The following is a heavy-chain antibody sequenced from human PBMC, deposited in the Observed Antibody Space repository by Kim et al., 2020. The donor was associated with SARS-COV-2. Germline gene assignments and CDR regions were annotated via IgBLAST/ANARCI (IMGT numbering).Heavy chain of an antibody. D-gene: IGHD3-10*01. CDR2: DGRNK. CDR3: ARALSDY. V-gene: IGHV3-30*01. J-gene: IGHJ4*02. Sequence: DGRNKNSDNSVKGRFTIPRDNSKNTLYLQMNSLRAEDTAVYYCARALSDYWGQGTLVTVSS.